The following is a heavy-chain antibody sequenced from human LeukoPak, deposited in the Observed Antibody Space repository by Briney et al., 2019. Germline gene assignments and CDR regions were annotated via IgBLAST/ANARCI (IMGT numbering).Heavy chain of an antibody. CDR2: IYTSGST. CDR3: ARDPLFDY. J-gene: IGHJ4*02. Sequence: PSETLSLTCTVSGGSISSGSYYWSWIRQPAGKGLEWIGRIYTSGSTNYNPSLKSRVTISVDTSKNQFFLKLSSVTAADTAVYYCARDPLFDYWGQGTLVTVSS. V-gene: IGHV4-61*02. CDR1: GGSISSGSYY.